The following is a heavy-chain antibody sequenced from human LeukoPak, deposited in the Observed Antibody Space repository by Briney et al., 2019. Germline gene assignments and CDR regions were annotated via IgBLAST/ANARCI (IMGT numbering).Heavy chain of an antibody. J-gene: IGHJ4*02. Sequence: PGGSLRLSCAASGFTFSSYWMSWVRQAPGKGLEWVANIKQDGSEKYYVDSVKGRFTISRDNAKNSLYLQMNSLRAEDTAVYYCERGYCSGGSCYSIDYWGQGTLVTVPS. CDR2: IKQDGSEK. D-gene: IGHD2-15*01. CDR3: ERGYCSGGSCYSIDY. V-gene: IGHV3-7*01. CDR1: GFTFSSYW.